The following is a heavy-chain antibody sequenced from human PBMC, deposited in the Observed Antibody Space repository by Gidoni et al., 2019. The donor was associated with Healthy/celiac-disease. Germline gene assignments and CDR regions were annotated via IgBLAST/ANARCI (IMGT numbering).Heavy chain of an antibody. CDR3: ARGRWLFPPDYYGMDV. D-gene: IGHD3-22*01. Sequence: QVQLVESGGGVVQPGRSLRLSCAASGFTFSSYAMHWVRQAPGKGLEWVAVISYDGSNKYYADSVKGRFTISRDNSKNTLYLQMNSLRAEDTAVYYCARGRWLFPPDYYGMDVWGQGTTVTVSS. V-gene: IGHV3-30-3*01. J-gene: IGHJ6*02. CDR2: ISYDGSNK. CDR1: GFTFSSYA.